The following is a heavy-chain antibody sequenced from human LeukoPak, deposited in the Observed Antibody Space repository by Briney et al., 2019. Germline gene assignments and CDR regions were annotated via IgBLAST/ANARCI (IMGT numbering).Heavy chain of an antibody. V-gene: IGHV5-51*01. J-gene: IGHJ5*02. CDR1: EYDFANYW. Sequence: GESLKISCKGPEYDFANYWIGWVRQMPGRGLEWMGIVYPAGSIIHYSPSFQGQVTISDDRSVSTAYLQWTSLKASDSAMYFCARRRYFDTYLDPWGQGTLVTVSS. CDR3: ARRRYFDTYLDP. D-gene: IGHD2/OR15-2a*01. CDR2: VYPAGSII.